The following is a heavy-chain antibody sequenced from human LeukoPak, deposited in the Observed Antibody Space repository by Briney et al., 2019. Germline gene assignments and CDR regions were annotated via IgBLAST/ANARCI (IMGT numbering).Heavy chain of an antibody. J-gene: IGHJ6*03. CDR1: GFTFSSYG. V-gene: IGHV3-48*04. CDR2: ISSSGSTI. D-gene: IGHD3-10*01. CDR3: ARVLSGRGSLYSYYYYMDV. Sequence: GGSLRLSCAASGFTFSSYGMSWVRQAPGKGLEWVSYISSSGSTIYYADSVKGRFTISRDNAKNSLYLQMNSLRAEDTAVYYCARVLSGRGSLYSYYYYMDVWGKGTTVTISS.